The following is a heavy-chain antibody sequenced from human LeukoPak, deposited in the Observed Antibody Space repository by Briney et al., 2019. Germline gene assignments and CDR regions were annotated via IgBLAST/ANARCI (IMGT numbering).Heavy chain of an antibody. CDR1: GGSISSSSYY. CDR3: AIRWGAPRPGYFDY. J-gene: IGHJ4*02. CDR2: IYYSGSI. D-gene: IGHD7-27*01. V-gene: IGHV4-39*07. Sequence: SETLSLTCTVSGGSISSSSYYWGWIRQPPGKGLEWIGSIYYSGSIYYNPSLKSRVTISVDTSKNQFSLKLSSVTAADTAVYYCAIRWGAPRPGYFDYWGQGTLVTVSS.